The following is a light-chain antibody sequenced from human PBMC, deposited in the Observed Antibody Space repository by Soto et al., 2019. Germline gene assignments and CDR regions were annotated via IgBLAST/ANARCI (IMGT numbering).Light chain of an antibody. CDR1: QSVSSY. J-gene: IGKJ3*01. CDR3: QQRSNWPPGFT. V-gene: IGKV3-11*01. CDR2: DAS. Sequence: EIVLTQSPATLSLSPGERATLSCRASQSVSSYLAWYQQKPGQAPRLLIYDASNRATGMPARFSGSGSGTDFALTISSIEPEDFAVYYCQQRSNWPPGFTFGPGTKVDIK.